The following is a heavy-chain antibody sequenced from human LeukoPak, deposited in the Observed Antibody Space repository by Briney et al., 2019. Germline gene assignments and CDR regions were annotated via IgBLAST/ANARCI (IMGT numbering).Heavy chain of an antibody. J-gene: IGHJ4*02. CDR1: GYSFATYW. CDR3: ARRSSSSWYFDY. CDR2: IYPGDSDT. Sequence: GESLKISCKGSGYSFATYWIAWVRQMPGKGLEWMGIIYPGDSDTRYSPSFQGQVTISADKSISTAYLQWSSLKASDTAMYYCARRSSSSWYFDYWGQGTLVTVSS. V-gene: IGHV5-51*01. D-gene: IGHD6-13*01.